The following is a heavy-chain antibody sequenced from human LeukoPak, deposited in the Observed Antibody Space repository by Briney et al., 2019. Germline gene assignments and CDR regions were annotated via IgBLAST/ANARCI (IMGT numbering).Heavy chain of an antibody. CDR1: GFTFSSYA. V-gene: IGHV3-23*01. CDR2: ISGSGGST. CDR3: AKTRGSSFDAFDI. D-gene: IGHD1-26*01. J-gene: IGHJ3*02. Sequence: SGGSLRLSCAASGFTFSSYAMSWVRQAPGKGLEWVSAISGSGGSTYYADSVKGRFTISRDNSKNTLYLQMDSLRAEDTAVYYCAKTRGSSFDAFDIWGQGTMVTVSS.